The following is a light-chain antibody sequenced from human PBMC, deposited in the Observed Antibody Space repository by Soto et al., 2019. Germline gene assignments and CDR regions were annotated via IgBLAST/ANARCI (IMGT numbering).Light chain of an antibody. J-gene: IGKJ1*01. CDR1: QSVSSY. CDR2: DAS. CDR3: QQYGSSPTT. Sequence: EIVLTQSPATLPLSPGERATLSCRASQSVSSYLAWYQQKPGQAPRLLIYDASNRATGIPARFSGSGSGTDFTLTISRLEPEDFAVYYCQQYGSSPTTFGQGTKVDIK. V-gene: IGKV3-20*01.